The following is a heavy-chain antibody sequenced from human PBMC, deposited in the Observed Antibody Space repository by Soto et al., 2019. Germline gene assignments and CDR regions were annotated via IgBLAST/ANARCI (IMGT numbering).Heavy chain of an antibody. CDR1: GGTFSSYA. V-gene: IGHV1-69*06. CDR3: ARAYYYDSSALLGNAFDI. Sequence: ASVKVSCKASGGTFSSYAISWVRQAPGQGLEWMGGIIPIFGTANYAQKFQGRVTITADKSTSTAYMELSSLRSEDTAVYYCARAYYYDSSALLGNAFDIGGQGTMVTVSS. D-gene: IGHD3-22*01. J-gene: IGHJ3*02. CDR2: IIPIFGTA.